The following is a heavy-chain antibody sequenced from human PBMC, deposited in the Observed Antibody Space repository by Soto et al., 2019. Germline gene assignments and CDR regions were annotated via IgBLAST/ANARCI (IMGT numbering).Heavy chain of an antibody. CDR2: ISHDGGAT. Sequence: QVQLVESGGCVVQSGRSLRLSCAASGFTFSTSGMHWIRQAPGKGLEWVAMISHDGGATYYVDSVKGRFTISRDTDKTTLHLQMASLRPEDTATYYCAKDWGSSGWYNWFDPWGQGTVVTVSS. CDR3: AKDWGSSGWYNWFDP. V-gene: IGHV3-30*18. CDR1: GFTFSTSG. D-gene: IGHD6-13*01. J-gene: IGHJ5*02.